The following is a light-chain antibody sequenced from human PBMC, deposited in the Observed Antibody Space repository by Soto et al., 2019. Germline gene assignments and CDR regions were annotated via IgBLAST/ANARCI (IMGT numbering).Light chain of an antibody. CDR3: QQYSNWRT. Sequence: EIVMTQSPATLSVSPGERATLSCRASQSVSSNSAWFQQKPGQAPRLLIYDASTRATGIPARFSGSGSGTEFTLTISSLQSEDFAVYYCQQYSNWRTFGLGTKVEFK. CDR2: DAS. CDR1: QSVSSN. V-gene: IGKV3-15*01. J-gene: IGKJ1*01.